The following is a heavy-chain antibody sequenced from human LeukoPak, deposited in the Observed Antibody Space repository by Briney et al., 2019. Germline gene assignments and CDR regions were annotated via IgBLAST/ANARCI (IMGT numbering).Heavy chain of an antibody. CDR2: INPSGGST. CDR1: GYTFTSYY. CDR3: AREGIAVAGSRWFDP. V-gene: IGHV1-46*01. J-gene: IGHJ5*02. D-gene: IGHD6-19*01. Sequence: ASVKVSCKASGYTFTSYYMHWVRQAPGQGLEWMGIINPSGGSTSYAQKFQGRVTMTRDTSTSTVYMELSSLRSEDTAVYYCAREGIAVAGSRWFDPWGQGTLVTVSS.